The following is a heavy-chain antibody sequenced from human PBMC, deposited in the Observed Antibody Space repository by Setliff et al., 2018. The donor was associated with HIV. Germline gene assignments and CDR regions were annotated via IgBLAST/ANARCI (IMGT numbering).Heavy chain of an antibody. CDR1: GYSISSGYY. V-gene: IGHV4-30-4*02. D-gene: IGHD3-16*01. CDR2: IYYNGNA. CDR3: AKGGASSHWLGP. J-gene: IGHJ5*02. Sequence: SETLSLTCTVSGYSISSGYYWSWIRQPPGKGLEWIGYIYYNGNAYYYNPSLKSRTTISLDTSKNQFSLKLHSVTAADTAIYHCAKGGASSHWLGPWGQGTLVTVSS.